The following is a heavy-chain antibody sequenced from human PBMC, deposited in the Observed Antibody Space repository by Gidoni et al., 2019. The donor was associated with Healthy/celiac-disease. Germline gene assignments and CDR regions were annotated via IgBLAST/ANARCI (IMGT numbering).Heavy chain of an antibody. CDR3: ARVRNWGGSYYYFDY. CDR1: GGSISSGSYY. J-gene: IGHJ4*02. V-gene: IGHV4-61*02. Sequence: QVQLQESGPGLVKPSQTLSLTCTVSGGSISSGSYYWSWIRQPAGKALEWIGRIYTSGSTNYNPSLKSRVTMSVDTSKNQFSLKLNSVTAADTAVYYCARVRNWGGSYYYFDYWGQGTLVTVSS. CDR2: IYTSGST. D-gene: IGHD1-26*01.